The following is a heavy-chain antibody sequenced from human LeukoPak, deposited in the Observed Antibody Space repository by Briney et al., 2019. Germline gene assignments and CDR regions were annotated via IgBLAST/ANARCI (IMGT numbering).Heavy chain of an antibody. CDR1: GGSISSSSYY. V-gene: IGHV4-39*01. J-gene: IGHJ3*02. D-gene: IGHD6-19*01. CDR3: ARRAVAPDAFDI. CDR2: IYHSGST. Sequence: SETLSLTCTVSGGSISSSSYYGGWIRQPPGKGLEWIGSIYHSGSTYYNPSLKSRVTISVDTSKNQFSLKLSSVTAADTAVYYCARRAVAPDAFDIWGQGTMATASS.